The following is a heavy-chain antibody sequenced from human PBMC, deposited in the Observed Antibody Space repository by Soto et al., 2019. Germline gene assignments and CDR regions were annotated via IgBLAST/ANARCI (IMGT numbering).Heavy chain of an antibody. D-gene: IGHD1-26*01. CDR3: ARGVGASSGYFDF. CDR1: GFNFSSHW. Sequence: TGGSLRLSCSASGFNFSSHWMHWVRQAPGKGLVWASRVDRYGSRTNYADAVKGRFTVSRDNAKNTLYLQMDSLTVDDAGVYYCARGVGASSGYFDFWGQGTSVTVSS. CDR2: VDRYGSRT. V-gene: IGHV3-74*01. J-gene: IGHJ4*02.